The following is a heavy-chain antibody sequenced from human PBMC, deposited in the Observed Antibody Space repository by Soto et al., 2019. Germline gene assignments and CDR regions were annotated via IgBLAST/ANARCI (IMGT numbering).Heavy chain of an antibody. CDR3: ARDMHYDFWATGDYYYYGMDV. D-gene: IGHD3-3*01. CDR1: GFTFSSYG. J-gene: IGHJ6*02. V-gene: IGHV3-33*01. CDR2: IWYDGSNK. Sequence: QVQLVESGGGVVQPGRSLRLSCAASGFTFSSYGMHWVRQAPGKGLEWVAVIWYDGSNKYYADSVKGRFTISRDNSKNTLFPQMNSLRAEDTAVYYFARDMHYDFWATGDYYYYGMDVWGQGTTVTVSS.